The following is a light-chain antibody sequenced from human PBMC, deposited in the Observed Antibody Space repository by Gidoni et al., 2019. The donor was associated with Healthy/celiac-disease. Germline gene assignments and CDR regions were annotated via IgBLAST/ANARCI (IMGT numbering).Light chain of an antibody. V-gene: IGKV2-28*01. CDR1: QSLLHSNGYNY. CDR3: MQALQTGMCS. J-gene: IGKJ2*04. CDR2: LGS. Sequence: DIVMTQSPLSLPVTPGEPASISCRSSQSLLHSNGYNYLDWYLQKPGQSPQLLIYLGSNRASGVPDRFSGSGSGTDFTLKISRVEAEDVGVYYCMQALQTGMCSFGQGTKLEIK.